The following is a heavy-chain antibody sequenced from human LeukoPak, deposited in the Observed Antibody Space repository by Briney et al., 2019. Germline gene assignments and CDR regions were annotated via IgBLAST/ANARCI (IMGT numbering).Heavy chain of an antibody. CDR2: INLSGGIT. J-gene: IGHJ4*02. D-gene: IGHD3-16*01. CDR3: ARDYLEESVPDY. CDR1: GYTFTSYY. Sequence: ASVKVSCKALGYTFTSYYMHWVRQAPGQGLEWMGIINLSGGITSYAQKFQGRLTMTRDTSTSTVYMELSSLRSEDTAVYYCARDYLEESVPDYWGQGTLVTVSS. V-gene: IGHV1-46*01.